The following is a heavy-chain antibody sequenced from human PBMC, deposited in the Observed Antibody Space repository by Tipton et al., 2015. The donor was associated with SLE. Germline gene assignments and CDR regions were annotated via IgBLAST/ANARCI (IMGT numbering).Heavy chain of an antibody. CDR3: ARGREDFGDWDSLDYYMDV. CDR2: ISYDGSKK. Sequence: SLRLSCAASGFTFSSYKMNWVRQAPGKGLEWVAVISYDGSKKFYTDSVKGRFIISRDNSKNTLYLQMNSLRPDDTAVYYCARGREDFGDWDSLDYYMDVWGKGTTVAVSS. V-gene: IGHV3-30-3*01. J-gene: IGHJ6*03. D-gene: IGHD3-16*01. CDR1: GFTFSSYK.